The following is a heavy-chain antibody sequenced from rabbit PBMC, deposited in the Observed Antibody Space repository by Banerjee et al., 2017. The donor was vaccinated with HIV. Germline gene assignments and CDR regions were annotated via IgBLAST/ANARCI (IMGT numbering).Heavy chain of an antibody. CDR3: ARVPAAVTVVIRGYYFNL. CDR2: IDPIFDNT. Sequence: QEQLVESGGGLVQPGGTLTLSCKASGFDFSGYYLSWVRQAPGKGLEWIGYIDPIFDNTYYASWVNGRFTISSHNAQNTVDLQMNSLTAADTATYFCARVPAAVTVVIRGYYFNLWGQGTLVTVS. J-gene: IGHJ4*01. V-gene: IGHV1S43*01. CDR1: GFDFSGYYL. D-gene: IGHD2-1*01.